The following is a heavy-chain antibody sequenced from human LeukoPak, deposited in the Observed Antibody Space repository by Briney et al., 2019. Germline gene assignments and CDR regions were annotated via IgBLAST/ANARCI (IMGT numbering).Heavy chain of an antibody. CDR3: AKGNKLGYCSGGSCETYYFDY. CDR2: ISGSGGST. Sequence: GGSLRLSCVASGFTFSSYAMSWVRQAPGKGLEWVSAISGSGGSTYYADSVKGRFTISRDNSKNTLYLQMNSLRAEDTAVYYCAKGNKLGYCSGGSCETYYFDYWGQGTLVTVSS. CDR1: GFTFSSYA. D-gene: IGHD2-15*01. V-gene: IGHV3-23*01. J-gene: IGHJ4*02.